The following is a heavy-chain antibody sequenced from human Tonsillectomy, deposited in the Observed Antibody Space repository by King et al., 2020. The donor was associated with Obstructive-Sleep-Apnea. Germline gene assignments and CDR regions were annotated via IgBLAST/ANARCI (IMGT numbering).Heavy chain of an antibody. D-gene: IGHD5-18*01. J-gene: IGHJ6*02. CDR3: AGIYTYGSAYHGLDV. CDR2: IFYSWTT. Sequence: QLQESGPGLVKPSETLSLTCTVSGGSISSYYWSWIRQPPGKGLEWIGYIFYSWTTNYNPSLKSRVTISVDTSKNQFSLKLSSVTAADTAVYYCAGIYTYGSAYHGLDVWGQGTTVTVSS. CDR1: GGSISSYY. V-gene: IGHV4-59*01.